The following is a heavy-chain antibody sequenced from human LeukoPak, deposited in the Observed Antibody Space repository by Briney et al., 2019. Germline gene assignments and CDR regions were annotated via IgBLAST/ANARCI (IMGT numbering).Heavy chain of an antibody. CDR2: IYHSGST. CDR1: GGSISSGGYS. V-gene: IGHV4-30-2*01. D-gene: IGHD5-18*01. J-gene: IGHJ3*01. Sequence: SETLSLTCAVSGGSISSGGYSWSWIRQPPGKGLEWIAYIYHSGSTYYNPSLKSRVTISVDRSKNQFSLKLSSVTAADTAVYYCARAGYSYGSDVWGQGTMVTVSS. CDR3: ARAGYSYGSDV.